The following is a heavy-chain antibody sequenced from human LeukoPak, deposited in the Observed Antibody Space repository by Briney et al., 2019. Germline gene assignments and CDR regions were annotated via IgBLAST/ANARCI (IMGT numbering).Heavy chain of an antibody. CDR3: ARGARPYYDILTGYYMRGEPYFDY. D-gene: IGHD3-9*01. V-gene: IGHV1-18*01. CDR2: ISAYNGNT. J-gene: IGHJ4*02. CDR1: GGTFSSYA. Sequence: GASVKVSCKASGGTFSSYAISWVRQAPGQGLEWMGWISAYNGNTNYAQKLQGRVTMTTDTSTSTAYMELRSLRSDDTAVYYCARGARPYYDILTGYYMRGEPYFDYWGQGTLVTVSS.